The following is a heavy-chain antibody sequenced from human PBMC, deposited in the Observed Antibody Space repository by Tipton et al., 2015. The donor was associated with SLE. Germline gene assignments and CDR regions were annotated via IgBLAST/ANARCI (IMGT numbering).Heavy chain of an antibody. CDR1: GASITNYF. CDR3: ATGHFDY. Sequence: TLSLTCNVSGASITNYFWTWIRQPPGKGLEWIGNIHKSGSTYYNPSLRSRVTISMDTSRNQFSLRLKSVTAADTAVYYCATGHFDYWGQGSLVTVSS. CDR2: IHKSGST. V-gene: IGHV4-4*09. J-gene: IGHJ4*02. D-gene: IGHD1-14*01.